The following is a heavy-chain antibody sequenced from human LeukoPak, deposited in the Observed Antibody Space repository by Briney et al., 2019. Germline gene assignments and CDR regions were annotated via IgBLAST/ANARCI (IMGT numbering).Heavy chain of an antibody. D-gene: IGHD3-22*01. J-gene: IGHJ4*02. CDR1: GFTFSSYS. CDR3: ARDDYYDSSGYYWGSHY. CDR2: ISSSSSTI. Sequence: SGGSLRLSCAASGFTFSSYSMNWVRQAPGKGLEWVSYISSSSSTIYYADSVKGRFTISRDNAKNSLYLQMNSLRAEDTAVYYCARDDYYDSSGYYWGSHYWGQGTLVTVSS. V-gene: IGHV3-48*01.